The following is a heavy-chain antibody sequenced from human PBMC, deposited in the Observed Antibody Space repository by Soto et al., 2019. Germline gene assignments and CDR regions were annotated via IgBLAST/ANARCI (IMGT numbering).Heavy chain of an antibody. J-gene: IGHJ4*02. V-gene: IGHV3-33*06. D-gene: IGHD6-19*01. CDR3: EKASLMYSNGWYPIDN. CDR2: IYYDGSNK. Sequence: HPGGSLRLSCAASGFSFSNYGMHWVRQAPGKGLQWVAVIYYDGSNKDYVDSVKGRFTISRDNSKNTLFLQMNSLRDEDTGIYYCEKASLMYSNGWYPIDNWGQGTPVTVSS. CDR1: GFSFSNYG.